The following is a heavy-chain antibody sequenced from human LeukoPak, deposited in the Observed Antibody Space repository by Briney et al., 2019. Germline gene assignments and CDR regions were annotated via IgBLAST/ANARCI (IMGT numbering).Heavy chain of an antibody. V-gene: IGHV3-30*04. CDR1: GFTFSSYA. J-gene: IGHJ4*02. CDR2: ISYDGSNK. D-gene: IGHD6-6*01. CDR3: ARDYSSSSGKAIDY. Sequence: SGGSLRLSCAASGFTFSSYAMHWVRQAPGKGLEWVAVISYDGSNKYYADSVKGRFTISRDNAKNSLSLQMNSLSAEDTAVYYCARDYSSSSGKAIDYWGQGTLVTVSS.